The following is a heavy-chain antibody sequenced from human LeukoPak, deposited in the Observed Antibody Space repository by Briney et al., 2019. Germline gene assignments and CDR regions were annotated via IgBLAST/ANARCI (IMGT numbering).Heavy chain of an antibody. CDR2: IKQDGSEK. V-gene: IGHV3-7*01. J-gene: IGHJ1*01. CDR1: GFTFSSYW. CDR3: ARVDYDRSGEDANAEYFQH. D-gene: IGHD3-22*01. Sequence: PGGSLRLSCAASGFTFSSYWMSWVRQAPGKGLEWVANIKQDGSEKYYVDSVKGRFTISRDNAKNSLYLQMNSLRAEDTAIYYCARVDYDRSGEDANAEYFQHWGQGTLVTVSS.